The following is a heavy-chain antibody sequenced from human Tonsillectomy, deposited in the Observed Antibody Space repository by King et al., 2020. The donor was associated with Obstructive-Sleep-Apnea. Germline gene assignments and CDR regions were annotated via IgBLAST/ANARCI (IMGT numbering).Heavy chain of an antibody. CDR2: IRYDGSNK. CDR1: GFIFSNYA. Sequence: QLVQSGGGVVQPGGSLRLSCAASGFIFSNYAMHWVRQAPGKGLEWVALIRYDGSNKYYADSVKGRFTISRDNSKNTLYLQMNSLRTEDTAVYYCAKDTSSVAYWGQGTLVTVSS. CDR3: AKDTSSVAY. V-gene: IGHV3-30*02. D-gene: IGHD1-1*01. J-gene: IGHJ4*02.